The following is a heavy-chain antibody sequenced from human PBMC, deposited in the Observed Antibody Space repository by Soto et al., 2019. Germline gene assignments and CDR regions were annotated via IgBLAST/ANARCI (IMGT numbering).Heavy chain of an antibody. CDR2: INHSGST. D-gene: IGHD3-10*01. J-gene: IGHJ6*02. Sequence: SETLSLTCAVYGGSFSGYYWSWIRQPPGKGLEWIGEINHSGSTNYNPSLKSRVTISVDTSKNQFSLKLSSVTAADTAVYYCARGRGSWGNYYGSGSIIPQNYYYGMDVWGQGTTVTVSS. V-gene: IGHV4-34*01. CDR3: ARGRGSWGNYYGSGSIIPQNYYYGMDV. CDR1: GGSFSGYY.